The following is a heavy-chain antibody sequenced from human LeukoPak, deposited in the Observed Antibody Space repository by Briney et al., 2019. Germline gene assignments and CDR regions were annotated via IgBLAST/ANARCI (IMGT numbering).Heavy chain of an antibody. Sequence: PGGSLRLSCAASGFTFSSYGMRWVRQAPGKGLEWVADISYDGSNKYYADYVKGRFTISRDNSKNTPYLQMNSLSAEDTAVYYCAKEQTHWTIAVAGPPDYWGQGTLVTVSS. D-gene: IGHD6-19*01. CDR1: GFTFSSYG. V-gene: IGHV3-30*18. CDR3: AKEQTHWTIAVAGPPDY. CDR2: ISYDGSNK. J-gene: IGHJ4*02.